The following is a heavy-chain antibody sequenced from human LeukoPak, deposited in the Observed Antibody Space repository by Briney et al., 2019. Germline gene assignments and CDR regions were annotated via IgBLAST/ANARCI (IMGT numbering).Heavy chain of an antibody. Sequence: ASVKVSCKASGYTFTSYYIHWVRQAPGQGLEWMGIINPSGGSTSYAQKFQGRVTMTRDTSTSTVYMELSSLRSEDTAVYYCASSTPESYFDYWGQGTLVTVSS. V-gene: IGHV1-46*01. CDR1: GYTFTSYY. CDR2: INPSGGST. J-gene: IGHJ4*02. CDR3: ASSTPESYFDY.